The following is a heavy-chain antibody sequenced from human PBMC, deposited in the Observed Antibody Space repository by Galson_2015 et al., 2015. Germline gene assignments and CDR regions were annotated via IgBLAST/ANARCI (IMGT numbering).Heavy chain of an antibody. J-gene: IGHJ3*02. CDR1: GFTFSSYW. CDR2: IKQDGSEK. V-gene: IGHV3-7*03. CDR3: ARKTYYYDSSGYFGAFDI. Sequence: SLRLSCAASGFTFSSYWMSWVRQAPGKGLEWVANIKQDGSEKYYVDSVKGRFTISRDNAKNSLYLQMNSLRAEDTAVYYCARKTYYYDSSGYFGAFDIWGQGTMVTVSS. D-gene: IGHD3-22*01.